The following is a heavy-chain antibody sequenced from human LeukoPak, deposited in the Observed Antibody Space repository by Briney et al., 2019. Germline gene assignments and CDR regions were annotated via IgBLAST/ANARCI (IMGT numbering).Heavy chain of an antibody. Sequence: GGSLRLSCAASGFTFSSYSMNWVRQAPGKGLEWVSNIKQDGSEKYYADSVKGRFTISRDNAKNALYLQMYSLRAEDTAMYYCACDRTGGSGWYYFDYWGQGTLVTVYS. CDR3: ACDRTGGSGWYYFDY. V-gene: IGHV3-7*03. J-gene: IGHJ4*02. CDR1: GFTFSSYS. CDR2: IKQDGSEK. D-gene: IGHD6-19*01.